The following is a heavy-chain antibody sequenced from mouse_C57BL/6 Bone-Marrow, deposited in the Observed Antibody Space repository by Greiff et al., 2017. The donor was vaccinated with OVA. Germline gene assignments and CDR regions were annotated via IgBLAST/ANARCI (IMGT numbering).Heavy chain of an antibody. J-gene: IGHJ2*01. Sequence: QVQLKQSGAELVKPGASVKLSCKASGYTFTEYTIHWVKQRSGQGLEWIGWFYPGSGSIKYNEKFKDKATLTADKSSSTVYMELSRLTSEDSAVYFCARHEALWDYYGSSYYFDYWGQGTTLTVSS. V-gene: IGHV1-62-2*01. CDR2: FYPGSGSI. D-gene: IGHD1-1*01. CDR1: GYTFTEYT. CDR3: ARHEALWDYYGSSYYFDY.